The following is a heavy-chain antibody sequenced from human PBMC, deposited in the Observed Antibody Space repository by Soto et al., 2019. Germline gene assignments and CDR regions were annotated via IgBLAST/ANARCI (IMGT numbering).Heavy chain of an antibody. V-gene: IGHV4-4*02. J-gene: IGHJ6*02. Sequence: KTSETLSLTCAVSGGSISSSNWWSWVRQPPGKGLEWIGEIYHSGSTNYNPSLKSRVTISVDKSKNQFSLKLSSVTAADTAVYYCAXGGIFGSSLYYYYGMDVWGQGTTVTVSS. CDR3: AXGGIFGSSLYYYYGMDV. D-gene: IGHD3-16*02. CDR1: GGSISSSNW. CDR2: IYHSGST.